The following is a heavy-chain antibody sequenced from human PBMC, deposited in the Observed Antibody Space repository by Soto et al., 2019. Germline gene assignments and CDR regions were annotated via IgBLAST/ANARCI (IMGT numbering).Heavy chain of an antibody. CDR1: GFSLSTSGVD. CDR3: AHRRCYVSGDYYQDGFKY. D-gene: IGHD3-22*01. J-gene: IGHJ4*02. CDR2: IFWDDDK. V-gene: IGHV2-5*02. Sequence: QITLKESGPTVVKPTQTLTLTCTISGFSLSTSGVDVGWIRQPPGKALEWLALIFWDDDKRYSPSLKSRLTLTKDISKSLVVLRMTNMDSVDTASYYGAHRRCYVSGDYYQDGFKYWGQGTLVTVSS.